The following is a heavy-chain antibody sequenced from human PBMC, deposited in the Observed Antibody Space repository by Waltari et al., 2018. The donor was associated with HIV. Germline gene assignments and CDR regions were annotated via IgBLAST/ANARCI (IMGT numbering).Heavy chain of an antibody. V-gene: IGHV3-74*01. J-gene: IGHJ3*01. D-gene: IGHD2-8*01. CDR1: GFTLSSYW. CDR3: TRGNGHAFDL. CDR2: IKSDGSST. Sequence: EVQLVESGGGSVQPGGSLRLSCAASGFTLSSYWMFSVRQVPGKGLVWVSRIKSDGSSTTYADSVKGRFTISRDNAKNTLYLQMNSLRAEDTAMYYCTRGNGHAFDLWGQGTMVTVSS.